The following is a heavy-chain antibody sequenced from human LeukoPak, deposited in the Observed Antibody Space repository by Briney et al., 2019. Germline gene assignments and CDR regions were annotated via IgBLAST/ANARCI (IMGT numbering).Heavy chain of an antibody. D-gene: IGHD3-9*01. CDR1: GFTFSSYE. CDR2: ISSSGSTI. Sequence: GGSLRLSCAASGFTFSSYEMNWVRQAPGKGREWVSYISSSGSTIYYADSVKGRFTISRDNAKNSLYLQMKSLRAEDMAVYYCARAKKDYDILTGYYQLSYYFDYWGQGTLVTVSS. CDR3: ARAKKDYDILTGYYQLSYYFDY. V-gene: IGHV3-48*03. J-gene: IGHJ4*02.